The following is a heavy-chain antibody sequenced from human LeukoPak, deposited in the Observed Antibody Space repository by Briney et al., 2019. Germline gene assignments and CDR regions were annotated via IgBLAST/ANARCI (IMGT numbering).Heavy chain of an antibody. CDR3: ARVPLTDGSGSYYKRDIYYYYGMDV. Sequence: SETLSLTCTVSGGSISSGSYYWSWIRQPAGKGLEWIGRIYTSGSTNYNPSLKSRVTISVDTSKNQSSLKLSSVTAADTAVYYCARVPLTDGSGSYYKRDIYYYYGMDVWGQGTTVTVSS. J-gene: IGHJ6*02. D-gene: IGHD3-10*01. CDR2: IYTSGST. CDR1: GGSISSGSYY. V-gene: IGHV4-61*02.